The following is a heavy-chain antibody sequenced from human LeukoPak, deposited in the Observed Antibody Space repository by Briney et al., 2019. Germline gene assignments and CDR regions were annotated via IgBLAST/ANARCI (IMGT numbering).Heavy chain of an antibody. CDR2: ISSSSSYI. V-gene: IGHV3-21*01. D-gene: IGHD6-19*01. CDR3: ARALGIAVKIDY. J-gene: IGHJ4*02. CDR1: GFTFTNYW. Sequence: GGSLRLSCAASGFTFTNYWMSWVRQAPGKELEWVSSISSSSSYIYYADSVKGRFTISRDNAKNSLYLQMNSLRAEDTAVYYCARALGIAVKIDYWGQGTLVTVSS.